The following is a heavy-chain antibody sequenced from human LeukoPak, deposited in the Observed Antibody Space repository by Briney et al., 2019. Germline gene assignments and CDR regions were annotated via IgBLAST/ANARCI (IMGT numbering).Heavy chain of an antibody. CDR3: ARGSYSSSRYYFDY. V-gene: IGHV1-2*06. J-gene: IGHJ4*02. Sequence: ASVKVSCKASGYTFTGYYMHWVRQAPGQGLEWMERINPNSGGTNYAQKFQGRVTMTRDTSISTAYMELSRLRSDDTAVYYCARGSYSSSRYYFDYWGQGTLVTVSS. CDR2: INPNSGGT. D-gene: IGHD6-6*01. CDR1: GYTFTGYY.